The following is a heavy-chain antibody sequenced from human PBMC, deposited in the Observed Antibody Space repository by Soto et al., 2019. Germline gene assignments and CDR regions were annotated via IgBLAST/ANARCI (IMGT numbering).Heavy chain of an antibody. V-gene: IGHV4-38-2*01. Sequence: SETLSLTCAVSGYSISSGYYWGWIRQPPGKGLEWIGSIYHSGSTYYNPSLKSRVTISVDTSKNQFSLKLSSVTAADTAVYYCARVASGDSSGYYYALFDYWGQGTLVTVSS. J-gene: IGHJ4*02. D-gene: IGHD3-22*01. CDR2: IYHSGST. CDR1: GYSISSGYY. CDR3: ARVASGDSSGYYYALFDY.